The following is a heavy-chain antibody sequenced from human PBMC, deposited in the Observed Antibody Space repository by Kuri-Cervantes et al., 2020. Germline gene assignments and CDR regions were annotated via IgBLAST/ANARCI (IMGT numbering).Heavy chain of an antibody. J-gene: IGHJ4*02. CDR2: ISYDGSNK. CDR1: GFTFGDYA. V-gene: IGHV3-30-3*01. CDR3: ARASRAVTAWI. Sequence: GESLKISCTASGFTFGDYAMSWVRQAPGKGLEWVAVISYDGSNKYYADSVKGRFTISRDNSKNTLYLQMNSLRAEDTAVYYCARASRAVTAWIWGQGTLVTVSS. D-gene: IGHD2-21*02.